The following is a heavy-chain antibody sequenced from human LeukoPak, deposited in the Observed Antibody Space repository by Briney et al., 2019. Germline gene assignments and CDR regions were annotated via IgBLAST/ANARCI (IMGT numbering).Heavy chain of an antibody. CDR3: TKDANYLERSAYFSPFDS. V-gene: IGHV3-23*01. J-gene: IGHJ4*02. D-gene: IGHD4/OR15-4a*01. CDR2: ISGNGQQQ. Sequence: GESLSLSCSASGFTFSRSAMASVRPLPAKGVEWVSFISGNGQQQYYGDSVRGRLSLSRYKSRNALYLHIDSLRANYWAGYYCTKDANYLERSAYFSPFDSWGKGTLVTVSS. CDR1: GFTFSRSA.